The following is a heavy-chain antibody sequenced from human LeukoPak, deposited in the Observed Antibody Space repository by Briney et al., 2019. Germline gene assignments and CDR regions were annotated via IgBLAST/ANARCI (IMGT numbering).Heavy chain of an antibody. V-gene: IGHV1-69*06. J-gene: IGHJ6*03. Sequence: GASVKVSCKASGGTFSSYAISWVRQAPGQGLEWMGGIIPIFGTANYAQKFQGRVTITADKSTSTAYMELSSLRSEDTAVYYCARGKEGCGGDCSFDYYYYYMDVWGKGTTVTVSS. CDR2: IIPIFGTA. D-gene: IGHD2-21*02. CDR3: ARGKEGCGGDCSFDYYYYYMDV. CDR1: GGTFSSYA.